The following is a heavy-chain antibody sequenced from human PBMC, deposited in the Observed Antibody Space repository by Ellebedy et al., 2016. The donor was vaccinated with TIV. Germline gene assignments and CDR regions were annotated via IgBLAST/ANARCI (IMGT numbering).Heavy chain of an antibody. D-gene: IGHD3-3*01. Sequence: GESLKISCEASGFTFSSYGMNWVRQAPGKGLEWVSYISSKTGAMIYADSVKGRFTISRDNAKNSLDLQMNNLTAEDTATYYCACSVGVSIIRYGMDVWGQGTTVTVSS. V-gene: IGHV3-48*04. CDR3: ACSVGVSIIRYGMDV. J-gene: IGHJ6*02. CDR2: ISSKTGAM. CDR1: GFTFSSYG.